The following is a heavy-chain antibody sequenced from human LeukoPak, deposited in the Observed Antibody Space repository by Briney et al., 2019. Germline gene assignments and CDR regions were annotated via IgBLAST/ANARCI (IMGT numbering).Heavy chain of an antibody. Sequence: PGGSLRLSCAASGFAFDSFAMSWVRQAPGQGLAWVSAIGDSSSHTYYADSVKGRFTISRDNSKNTLYLQMNSLRAEDTAVYYCAREGCSGGSCYPYYYYGMDVWGQGTTVTVSS. CDR1: GFAFDSFA. CDR2: IGDSSSHT. V-gene: IGHV3-23*01. CDR3: AREGCSGGSCYPYYYYGMDV. J-gene: IGHJ6*02. D-gene: IGHD2-15*01.